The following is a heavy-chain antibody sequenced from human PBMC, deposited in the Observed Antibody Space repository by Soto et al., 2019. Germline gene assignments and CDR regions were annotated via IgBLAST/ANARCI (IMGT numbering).Heavy chain of an antibody. CDR2: INSDGSST. Sequence: TPGKGLVWVSRINSDGSSTSYADSVKGRFTISRDNAKNTLYLQMNSLRAEDTAVFFFQAEDGIRGYRSVSAFLLNRSSDL. D-gene: IGHD3-16*02. V-gene: IGHV3-74*01. CDR3: QAEDGIRGYRSVSAFLLNRSSDL. J-gene: IGHJ2*01.